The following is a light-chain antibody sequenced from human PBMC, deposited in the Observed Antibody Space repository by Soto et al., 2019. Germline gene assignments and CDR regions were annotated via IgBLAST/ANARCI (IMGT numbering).Light chain of an antibody. Sequence: QSVLTQPPSASGTPGQRVTISCSGSSSNIGSNTVNWYQQLPGTAPKLLIYTNDQRPSGVPARFSGSKSGTSASLAISGLQSEDEADYYCAAWDGSLNRYVFAAGTKVTVL. J-gene: IGLJ1*01. V-gene: IGLV1-44*01. CDR1: SSNIGSNT. CDR3: AAWDGSLNRYV. CDR2: TND.